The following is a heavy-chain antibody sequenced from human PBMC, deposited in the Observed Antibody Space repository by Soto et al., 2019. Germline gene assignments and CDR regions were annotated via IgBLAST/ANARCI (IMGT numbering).Heavy chain of an antibody. Sequence: HPGGSLRLSCAASGIIFKGFGMHWVRQAPGKGLEWVAVIRYDGSNKYYADSVKGRFTISRDNSKNTLYLQMNSLRAEDTAVYYCARGKIQLWLNPLDYYYGMDVWGQGTTVTVSS. D-gene: IGHD5-18*01. CDR1: GIIFKGFG. V-gene: IGHV3-30*19. J-gene: IGHJ6*02. CDR3: ARGKIQLWLNPLDYYYGMDV. CDR2: IRYDGSNK.